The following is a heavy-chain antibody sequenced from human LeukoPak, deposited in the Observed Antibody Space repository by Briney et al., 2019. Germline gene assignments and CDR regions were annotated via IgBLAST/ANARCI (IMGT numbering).Heavy chain of an antibody. J-gene: IGHJ4*02. CDR3: ARDGGPPGFDY. CDR2: IYYSGST. D-gene: IGHD3-16*01. V-gene: IGHV4-59*01. Sequence: PSETLSLTCTVSGGSISSYYWSWLRQPPGKGLEWIGYIYYSGSTNYNPSLKSRVTISVDTSKNQFSLKLSSVPAADTAVYYCARDGGPPGFDYWGQGTLVTVSS. CDR1: GGSISSYY.